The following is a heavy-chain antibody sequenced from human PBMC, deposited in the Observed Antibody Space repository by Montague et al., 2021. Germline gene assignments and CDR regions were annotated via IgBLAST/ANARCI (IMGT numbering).Heavy chain of an antibody. CDR2: IKQDGSEK. CDR1: GFTFSNYW. V-gene: IGHV3-7*01. J-gene: IGHJ4*02. Sequence: SLRLSCPASGFTFSNYWMSWVRQAPGKGLEWVANIKQDGSEKHYVDSVKGRFTIPRDNAKNSLYLQMNSLRAEDTAVYFCARDQGQGYCGGDCYVGLDYWGQGTLVTVSS. D-gene: IGHD2-21*01. CDR3: ARDQGQGYCGGDCYVGLDY.